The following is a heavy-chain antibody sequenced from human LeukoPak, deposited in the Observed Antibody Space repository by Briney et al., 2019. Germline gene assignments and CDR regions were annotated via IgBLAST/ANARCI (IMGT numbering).Heavy chain of an antibody. V-gene: IGHV4-39*07. J-gene: IGHJ4*02. Sequence: PSQTLSLTCTVSGGSTSSGSYYWSWIRQPPGKGLEWIGEINHSGSTNHNPSLKSRVTISVDTSKNQFSLKLSSVTAADTAVYYCASFQVAGTHYFDYWGQGTLVTVSS. CDR2: INHSGST. D-gene: IGHD6-19*01. CDR1: GGSTSSGSYY. CDR3: ASFQVAGTHYFDY.